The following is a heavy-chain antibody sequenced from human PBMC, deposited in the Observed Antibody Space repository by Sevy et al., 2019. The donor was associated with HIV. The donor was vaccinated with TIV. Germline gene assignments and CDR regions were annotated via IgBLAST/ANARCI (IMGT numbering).Heavy chain of an antibody. CDR2: ISYDGTNK. D-gene: IGHD6-19*01. CDR3: ARDHSKQWLFPDS. J-gene: IGHJ4*02. Sequence: GGSLRLSCAASGFTFSHYAMHWVRQAPGKGLEWVAVISYDGTNKYYADSVKGRFSISRDNYKNTLYLQVHSLGPEDTAVYHCARDHSKQWLFPDSWGLGTLVTVSS. V-gene: IGHV3-30-3*01. CDR1: GFTFSHYA.